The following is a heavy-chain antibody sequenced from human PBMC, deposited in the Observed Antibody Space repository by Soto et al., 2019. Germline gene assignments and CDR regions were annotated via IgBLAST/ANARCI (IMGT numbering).Heavy chain of an antibody. CDR2: IWYDGSNK. CDR3: ARDLLLDIVVVPAAPDEHVFDP. CDR1: GFTFSSYG. Sequence: SLRLSCAASGFTFSSYGMHWVRQAPGKGLEWVAVIWYDGSNKYYADSVKGRFTISRDNSKNTLYLQMNSLRAEDTAVYYCARDLLLDIVVVPAAPDEHVFDPWGQGTLVTVSS. D-gene: IGHD2-2*01. V-gene: IGHV3-33*01. J-gene: IGHJ5*02.